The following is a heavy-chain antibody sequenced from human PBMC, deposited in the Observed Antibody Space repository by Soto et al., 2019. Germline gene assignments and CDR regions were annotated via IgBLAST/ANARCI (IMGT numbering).Heavy chain of an antibody. Sequence: SETLSLTCTVSGDSISSDSYYWVWIRHPPGKGLECIGSVYYSGRTYYNPSLESRVTISVDTSKSQFSLNLRSVTAADTAVYYCARQSSGYTYGGGFDYWGQGTLVTVSS. J-gene: IGHJ4*02. CDR1: GDSISSDSYY. CDR2: VYYSGRT. CDR3: ARQSSGYTYGGGFDY. D-gene: IGHD5-18*01. V-gene: IGHV4-39*01.